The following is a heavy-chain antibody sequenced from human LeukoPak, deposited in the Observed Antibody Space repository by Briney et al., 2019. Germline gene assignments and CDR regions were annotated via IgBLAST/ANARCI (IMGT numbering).Heavy chain of an antibody. D-gene: IGHD2-21*02. V-gene: IGHV4-59*08. CDR3: ASSPNCGGDCYTTFDY. CDR2: IYYSGST. Sequence: PSETLSLTCTVSGGSISSYYWSWIRQPPGKGLEWIGYIYYSGSTNYNPSLKSRVTISVDTSKNQFSLKLSSVTAADTAVYYCASSPNCGGDCYTTFDYWGQGTLVTVSS. J-gene: IGHJ4*02. CDR1: GGSISSYY.